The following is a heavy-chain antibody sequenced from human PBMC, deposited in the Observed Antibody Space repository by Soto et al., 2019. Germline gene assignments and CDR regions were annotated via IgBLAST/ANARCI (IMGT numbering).Heavy chain of an antibody. D-gene: IGHD3-10*01. V-gene: IGHV3-23*01. J-gene: IGHJ1*01. CDR2: ISGSGGST. CDR1: GFTFSSYA. Sequence: PGGSLRLSCAASGFTFSSYATSWVRQAPGKGLEWVSAISGSGGSTYYADSVKGRFTISRDNSKNTLYLQMNSLRAEDTAVYYCAKDGHLWFGPFFQHWGQGTQVTVSS. CDR3: AKDGHLWFGPFFQH.